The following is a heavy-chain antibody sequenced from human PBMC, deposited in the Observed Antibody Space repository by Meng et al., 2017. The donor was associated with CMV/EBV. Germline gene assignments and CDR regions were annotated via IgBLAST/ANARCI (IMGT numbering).Heavy chain of an antibody. D-gene: IGHD4-17*01. V-gene: IGHV1-46*01. CDR1: GYTFTSYY. J-gene: IGHJ4*02. CDR3: AEGDYGDAQV. Sequence: QVQLWEAGAKVKKPGASVKVYCKASGYTFTSYYMHWVRQAPGQGLEWMGIINPSGGSTSDAQKFQGRVTMTRDTSTSTVYMGLSSLRSEDTAVYYCAEGDYGDAQVWGQGTLVTVSS. CDR2: INPSGGST.